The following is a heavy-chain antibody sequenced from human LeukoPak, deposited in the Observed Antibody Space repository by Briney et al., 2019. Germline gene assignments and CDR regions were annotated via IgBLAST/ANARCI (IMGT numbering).Heavy chain of an antibody. CDR2: IYQSGST. J-gene: IGHJ4*02. CDR1: GDSISRSNW. Sequence: SGTLSLTCAVSGDSISRSNWWCWVRQPPGKGLEWIGEIYQSGSTNYNPSLKSRVTMSVDKSKNQVSLKLSSVTAADTALYYCAREHDYGSGSYYIDYWGQGTLVTVSS. V-gene: IGHV4-4*02. D-gene: IGHD3-10*01. CDR3: AREHDYGSGSYYIDY.